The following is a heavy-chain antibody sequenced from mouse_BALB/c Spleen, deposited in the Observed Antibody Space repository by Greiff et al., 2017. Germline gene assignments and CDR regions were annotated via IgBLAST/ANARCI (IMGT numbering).Heavy chain of an antibody. V-gene: IGHV5-6-3*01. CDR1: GFTFSSYG. CDR2: INSNGGST. Sequence: EVMLVESGGGLVQPGGYLKLSCAASGFTFSSYGMSWVRQTPDKRLELVATINSNGGSTYYPDSVKGRFTISRDNAKNTLYLQMSSLKSEDTAMYYCARGLGDYWGQGTSVTVSS. CDR3: ARGLGDY. J-gene: IGHJ4*01.